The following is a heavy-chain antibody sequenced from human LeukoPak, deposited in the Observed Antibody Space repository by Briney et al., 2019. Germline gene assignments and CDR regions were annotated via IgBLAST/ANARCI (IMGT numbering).Heavy chain of an antibody. J-gene: IGHJ3*02. Sequence: GASLKISCKGSGYRFTSYWIGWVRQMPGKGLEWMGIIYPGDSDTRYSPSFQGQVTISADKSISTAYLQWSSLKASDTAMYYCARAYYDILTGYSLYDAFDIWGQGTMVTVSS. CDR1: GYRFTSYW. CDR2: IYPGDSDT. V-gene: IGHV5-51*01. D-gene: IGHD3-9*01. CDR3: ARAYYDILTGYSLYDAFDI.